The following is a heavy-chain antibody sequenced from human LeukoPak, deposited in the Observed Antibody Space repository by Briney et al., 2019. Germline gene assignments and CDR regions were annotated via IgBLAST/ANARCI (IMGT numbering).Heavy chain of an antibody. D-gene: IGHD6-13*01. V-gene: IGHV3-7*01. CDR3: ARQYAYSSSWSPPYFQH. CDR1: GFTFSSYW. CDR2: IKQDGSEK. Sequence: GSLRLSCAASGFTFSSYWMSWVRQAPGKGLEWVANIKQDGSEKYYVDSVKGRFTISRDNAKNSLYLQMNSLRAEDTAVYYCARQYAYSSSWSPPYFQHWGQGTLVTVSS. J-gene: IGHJ1*01.